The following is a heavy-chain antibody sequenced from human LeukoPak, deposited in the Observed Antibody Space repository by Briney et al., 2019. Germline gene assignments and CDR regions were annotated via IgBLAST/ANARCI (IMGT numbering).Heavy chain of an antibody. CDR2: IYYSGST. J-gene: IGHJ5*02. V-gene: IGHV4-39*07. Sequence: SETLSLTCTVSGGSISSSSYYWGWIRQPPGKGLEWIGSIYYSGSTYYNPSLKSRVTISVDTSKNQFSLKLSSVTAADTAVYYCARDRGGSGWYMGNNWFDPWGQGTLVTVSS. CDR3: ARDRGGSGWYMGNNWFDP. D-gene: IGHD6-19*01. CDR1: GGSISSSSYY.